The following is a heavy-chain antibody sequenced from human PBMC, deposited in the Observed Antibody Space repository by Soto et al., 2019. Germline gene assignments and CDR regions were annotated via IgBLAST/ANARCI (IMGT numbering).Heavy chain of an antibody. Sequence: SETLSLTCTVSGGSISSGGYYWGWIRQHPGKGLEWIGYIYYSGSTYYNPSLKSRVTISVDTSKNQFSLKLSSVTAADTAVYYCARVQVPASPVGWFDPWGQGTLVTVSS. CDR2: IYYSGST. CDR3: ARVQVPASPVGWFDP. CDR1: GGSISSGGYY. D-gene: IGHD2-2*01. V-gene: IGHV4-31*02. J-gene: IGHJ5*02.